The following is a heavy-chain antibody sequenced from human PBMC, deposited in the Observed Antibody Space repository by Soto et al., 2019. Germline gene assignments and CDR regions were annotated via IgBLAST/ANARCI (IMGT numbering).Heavy chain of an antibody. CDR1: GGSISSGDYY. D-gene: IGHD1-26*01. Sequence: SETLSLTCTVSGGSISSGDYYWSWIRQPPGKGLEWIGYIYYSGSTYYNPSLKSRVTISVDTSKNQFSLKLSSVTAADTAVYYCARAQGRNWFDPWGQGTLVTVSS. CDR2: IYYSGST. J-gene: IGHJ5*02. CDR3: ARAQGRNWFDP. V-gene: IGHV4-30-4*01.